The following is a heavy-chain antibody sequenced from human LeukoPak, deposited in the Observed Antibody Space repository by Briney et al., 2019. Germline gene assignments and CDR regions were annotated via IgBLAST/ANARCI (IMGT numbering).Heavy chain of an antibody. CDR2: IKQDGSEK. CDR3: ARETYYYGSGSYYPY. CDR1: GFTFSSYW. V-gene: IGHV3-7*01. Sequence: GGSLRLSCAASGFTFSSYWMSWVRQAPGKGLERVANIKQDGSEKYYVDSVKGRFTISRDNAKNSLFLQMNSLRAEDTAVYYCARETYYYGSGSYYPYWGQGTLVTVSS. J-gene: IGHJ4*02. D-gene: IGHD3-10*01.